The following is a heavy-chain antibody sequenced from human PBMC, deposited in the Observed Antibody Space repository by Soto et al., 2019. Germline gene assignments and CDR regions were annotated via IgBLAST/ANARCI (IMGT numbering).Heavy chain of an antibody. CDR1: GFTFSTYG. D-gene: IGHD1-1*01. Sequence: QVQLVESGGGVVQPGRSLRLSCAASGFTFSTYGIHWVRQAPGKGLEWVAMIWHDGSRKFYADSVRGRFTISRDNPKNAMYLQMDSLRVEDTAVYYCARDWNSNNWKGGWFDPWGQGTRVTVSS. CDR2: IWHDGSRK. J-gene: IGHJ5*02. V-gene: IGHV3-33*01. CDR3: ARDWNSNNWKGGWFDP.